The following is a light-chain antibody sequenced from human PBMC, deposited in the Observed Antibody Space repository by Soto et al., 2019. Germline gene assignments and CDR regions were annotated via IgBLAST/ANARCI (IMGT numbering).Light chain of an antibody. Sequence: EIVMTQSPATLSVSPGERATLSCRASQSVSSNLAWYQQKPGQSPRLLIYGTSTRATGIPARFSGSGSGTEFTLTISSLQSEDFAVYYCHQYNFWPTFGQGTKGDI. CDR1: QSVSSN. V-gene: IGKV3-15*01. CDR2: GTS. J-gene: IGKJ1*01. CDR3: HQYNFWPT.